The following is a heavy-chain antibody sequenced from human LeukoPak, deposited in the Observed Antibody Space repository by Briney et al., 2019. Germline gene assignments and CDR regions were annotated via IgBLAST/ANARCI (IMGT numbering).Heavy chain of an antibody. V-gene: IGHV3-30*02. Sequence: GGSLRLSCAASGFTFSSYGMHWVRQAPGKGLEWVAFIRYDGSNKYYADSVKGRFTISRDNSKNTLYLQMNSLRVEDMAVYYCAKDRHVPAGYYFDSWGQGILVTVSS. D-gene: IGHD2-2*01. CDR1: GFTFSSYG. CDR2: IRYDGSNK. CDR3: AKDRHVPAGYYFDS. J-gene: IGHJ4*02.